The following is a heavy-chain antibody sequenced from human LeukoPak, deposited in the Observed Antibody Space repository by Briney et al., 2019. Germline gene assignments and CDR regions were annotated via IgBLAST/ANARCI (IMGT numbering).Heavy chain of an antibody. CDR2: IYPGDSDT. Sequence: GASLKISCKGSGYSFTSYWIGWVRPMPGKGLEWMGIIYPGDSDTRYSPSFQGQVTISADKSISTAYLQWSSLKASDTAMYYCARVPVVPAAIPGYFDYWGQGTLVTVSS. D-gene: IGHD2-2*01. CDR1: GYSFTSYW. CDR3: ARVPVVPAAIPGYFDY. J-gene: IGHJ4*02. V-gene: IGHV5-51*01.